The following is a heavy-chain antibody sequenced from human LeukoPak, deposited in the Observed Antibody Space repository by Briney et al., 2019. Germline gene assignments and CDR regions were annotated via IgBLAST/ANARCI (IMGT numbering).Heavy chain of an antibody. D-gene: IGHD2-15*01. CDR2: ISGHGGNS. J-gene: IGHJ4*02. V-gene: IGHV3-23*01. CDR3: ARGFFPDSGIDY. Sequence: GGSLRLSCAASRFTFGSYGMTWVRQAPGKGLEWVSSISGHGGNSYYADAVKGRFTISRDNSKDTVNLQMDSLRAEDTAVYYCARGFFPDSGIDYWGQGTLVTVSS. CDR1: RFTFGSYG.